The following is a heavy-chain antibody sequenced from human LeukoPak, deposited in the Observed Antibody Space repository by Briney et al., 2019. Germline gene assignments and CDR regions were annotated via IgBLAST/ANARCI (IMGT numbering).Heavy chain of an antibody. CDR2: ISAYNGNT. CDR3: ARGGSYRQPDY. D-gene: IGHD1-26*01. Sequence: GASVKVSCKASGYTFTSYAITWVRQAPGQGLEWMGWISAYNGNTNYAQKLQGRVTITTDTSTTTAYMEQRSMRFDDTAVYLCARGGSYRQPDYWGQGALVTVSS. J-gene: IGHJ4*02. V-gene: IGHV1-18*01. CDR1: GYTFTSYA.